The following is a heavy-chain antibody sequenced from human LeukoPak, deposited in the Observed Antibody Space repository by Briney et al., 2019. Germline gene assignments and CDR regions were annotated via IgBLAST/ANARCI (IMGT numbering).Heavy chain of an antibody. V-gene: IGHV3-7*05. Sequence: GGSLRLSCAASGFTFSGSWMSWVSQAPGKGLEWVANIQQEGSEKYYVDSVKGRFSISRDNAKNSLYLQMSSLRAEDTAVYYCATGWYRLDYWRQGTLVTVSS. J-gene: IGHJ4*02. CDR2: IQQEGSEK. CDR1: GFTFSGSW. CDR3: ATGWYRLDY. D-gene: IGHD6-19*01.